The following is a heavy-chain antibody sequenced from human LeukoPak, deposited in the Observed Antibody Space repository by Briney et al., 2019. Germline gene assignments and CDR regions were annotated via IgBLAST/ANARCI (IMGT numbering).Heavy chain of an antibody. CDR2: IIPIFGTA. CDR3: AREITIFGVVSPFDY. V-gene: IGHV1-69*05. J-gene: IGHJ4*02. CDR1: GGTFSSYA. D-gene: IGHD3-3*01. Sequence: SVKVSCKASGGTFSSYAISWVRQAPGQGLEWMGGIIPIFGTANYAQKFQGRVTMTRDTSISTAYMELSRLRSDDTAVYYCAREITIFGVVSPFDYWGQGTLVTVSS.